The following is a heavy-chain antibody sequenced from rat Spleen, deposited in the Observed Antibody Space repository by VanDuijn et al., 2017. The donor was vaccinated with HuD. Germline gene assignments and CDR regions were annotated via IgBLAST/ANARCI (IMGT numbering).Heavy chain of an antibody. CDR2: ISYDGGTT. CDR3: TRGHTMGMTNWFAY. J-gene: IGHJ2*01. Sequence: EVQLVESGGGLVQPGRSLKLSCAASRFTFSNYDMAWVRQAPKRGLEWVAYISYDGGTTYYPDSVKGRFTISRDNAKSTLYLQMNSLRSEDTATYYCTRGHTMGMTNWFAYWGQGVMVTVSS. D-gene: IGHD1-7*01. CDR1: RFTFSNYD. V-gene: IGHV5-20*01.